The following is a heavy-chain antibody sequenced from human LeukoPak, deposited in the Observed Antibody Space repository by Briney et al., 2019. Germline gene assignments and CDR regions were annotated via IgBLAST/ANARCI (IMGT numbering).Heavy chain of an antibody. CDR3: ATANKRDYYGSGSYSSFDY. J-gene: IGHJ4*02. CDR1: GFTVSSNY. CDR2: IYSGGST. Sequence: GGSLRLSCAASGFTVSSNYMSWVRQAPGKGLEWVSVIYSGGSTYYADSVKGRFTISRDNSKNTLYLQMNSLRAEDTAVYYCATANKRDYYGSGSYSSFDYWGQGTLVTVSS. V-gene: IGHV3-66*01. D-gene: IGHD3-10*01.